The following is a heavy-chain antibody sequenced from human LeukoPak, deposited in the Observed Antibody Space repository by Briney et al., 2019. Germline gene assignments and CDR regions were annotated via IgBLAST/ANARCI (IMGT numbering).Heavy chain of an antibody. V-gene: IGHV4-34*01. J-gene: IGHJ4*02. D-gene: IGHD3-3*01. CDR2: INHRGST. CDR1: GGSFSGYY. CDR3: ARVGSSITIFGVVTIAGKYFDY. Sequence: SETLSLTCAVYGGSFSGYYWSWIRQPPGKGREWIGEINHRGSTNYNPSLKSRVTISVDTSKNQFSLKLSSVTAADTAVYYCARVGSSITIFGVVTIAGKYFDYWGQGTLVTVSS.